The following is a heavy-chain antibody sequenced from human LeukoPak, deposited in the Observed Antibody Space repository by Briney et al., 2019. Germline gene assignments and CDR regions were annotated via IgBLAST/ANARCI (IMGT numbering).Heavy chain of an antibody. CDR3: ARAQDSSGYPILPPFDY. V-gene: IGHV3-30*01. CDR1: GFTFSSYA. J-gene: IGHJ4*02. D-gene: IGHD3-22*01. Sequence: GGSLRLSCAASGFTFSSYAMHWVRQAPGKGLEWVAVISYDGSNKYYADSVKGRFTISRDNSKNTLYLQMNSLRAEDTAVYYCARAQDSSGYPILPPFDYWGQGTLVTVSS. CDR2: ISYDGSNK.